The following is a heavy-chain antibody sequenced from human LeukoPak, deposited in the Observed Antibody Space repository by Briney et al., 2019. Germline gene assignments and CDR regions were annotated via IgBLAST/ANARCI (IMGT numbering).Heavy chain of an antibody. CDR2: IYYSGST. CDR1: GGSISSGDYY. D-gene: IGHD1-26*01. CDR3: ARGIVGATIWFDP. V-gene: IGHV4-30-4*08. J-gene: IGHJ5*02. Sequence: SQTLSLTCTVSGGSISSGDYYWSWIRQPPGKGLEWIGYIYYSGSTYYNPSLKSRVTISVDTSKDQFSLKLSSVTAADTAAYYCARGIVGATIWFDPWGQGTLVTVSS.